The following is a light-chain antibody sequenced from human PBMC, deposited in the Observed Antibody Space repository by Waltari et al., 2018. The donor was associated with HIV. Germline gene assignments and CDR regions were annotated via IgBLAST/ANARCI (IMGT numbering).Light chain of an antibody. CDR1: RSDVGGYNY. Sequence: QSALTQPPSASGSPGQSVTISCTRTRSDVGGYNYVSWYQQHPGKVPKLMIYEVSKRPSGVPDRFSGSKSGNTASLTVSGLQAEDEADYYCSSYAGTNNLIFGGGTKLTVL. J-gene: IGLJ2*01. V-gene: IGLV2-8*01. CDR2: EVS. CDR3: SSYAGTNNLI.